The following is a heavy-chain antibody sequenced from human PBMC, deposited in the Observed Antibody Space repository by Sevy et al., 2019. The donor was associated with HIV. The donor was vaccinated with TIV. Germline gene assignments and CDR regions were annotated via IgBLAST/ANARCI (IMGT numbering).Heavy chain of an antibody. J-gene: IGHJ6*02. Sequence: GRSLRLSCAASGFIFSTYGIHWVRQAPGKGLEWVAVISFYVSDKYYADSVRGRFTISRDNSKNTLYLQMNSLRVEDTAIYYCAKMQGGSYNYYGMDVWGQGTTATVSS. V-gene: IGHV3-30*18. CDR1: GFIFSTYG. D-gene: IGHD1-26*01. CDR3: AKMQGGSYNYYGMDV. CDR2: ISFYVSDK.